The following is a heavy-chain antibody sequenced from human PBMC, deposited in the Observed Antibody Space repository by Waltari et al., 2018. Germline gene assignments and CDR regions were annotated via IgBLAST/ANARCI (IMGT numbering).Heavy chain of an antibody. Sequence: QVQLVESGGGVVQPGRSLRLSCAASGFTFSSYAIHWVRQAPGKGLEWVAVISYDGSNKYYADSVKGRFTISRDNSKNTLYLQMNSLRAEDTAVYYCARDPLDYWGQGTLVTVSS. V-gene: IGHV3-30-3*01. CDR3: ARDPLDY. CDR2: ISYDGSNK. CDR1: GFTFSSYA. J-gene: IGHJ4*02.